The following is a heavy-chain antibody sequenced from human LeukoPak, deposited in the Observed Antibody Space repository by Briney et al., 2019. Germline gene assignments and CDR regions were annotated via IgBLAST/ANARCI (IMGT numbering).Heavy chain of an antibody. V-gene: IGHV3-23*01. CDR2: VSGSGRST. D-gene: IGHD3-9*01. CDR1: GFTFSSYA. CDR3: AKDGGDYDILTGYSYDAFDV. J-gene: IGHJ3*01. Sequence: PGGSLRLSCAASGFTFSSYAMNWVRQAPGKGLEWVSAVSGSGRSTYYADSVKGRFTISRDNAKNTLSLQMNSLRAEDTALDYCAKDGGDYDILTGYSYDAFDVWGQGTMVTVSS.